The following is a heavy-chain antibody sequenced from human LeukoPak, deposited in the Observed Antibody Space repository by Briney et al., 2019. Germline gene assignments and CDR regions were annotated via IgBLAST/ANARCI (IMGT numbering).Heavy chain of an antibody. V-gene: IGHV1-18*01. CDR1: GYTFTSHG. Sequence: ASVKVSCKASGYTFTSHGISWVRQAPGQGLEWMGWISTYNGNTNYAQKLQGRVSMTTDTSTSTAYMDLRSLRSDDTAVYYCARGFPPRRSYDSSGYYSYYFDYWGQGTLVTVSS. J-gene: IGHJ4*02. D-gene: IGHD3-22*01. CDR2: ISTYNGNT. CDR3: ARGFPPRRSYDSSGYYSYYFDY.